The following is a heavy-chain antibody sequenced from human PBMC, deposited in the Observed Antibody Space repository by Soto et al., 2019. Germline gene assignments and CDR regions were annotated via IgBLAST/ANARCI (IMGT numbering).Heavy chain of an antibody. D-gene: IGHD2-2*01. CDR2: IWPDGSKK. CDR3: ARASCSSTSCYALDYYYYGMDV. Sequence: QVQLVESGGGVVQPGRSLRLSCAASGFTFSSYGMHWVRQAPGKGLEWVAVIWPDGSKKYYADYVKGRFTNSRDNSKNTLYLQMNSLRAEDTAVYYCARASCSSTSCYALDYYYYGMDVWGQGTTVTVSS. V-gene: IGHV3-33*01. CDR1: GFTFSSYG. J-gene: IGHJ6*02.